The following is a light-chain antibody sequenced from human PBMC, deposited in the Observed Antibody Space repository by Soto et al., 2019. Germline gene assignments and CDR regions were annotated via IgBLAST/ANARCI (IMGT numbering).Light chain of an antibody. CDR1: QSVSSY. V-gene: IGKV3-11*01. CDR3: QQRSNWPQIT. J-gene: IGKJ5*01. CDR2: DAS. Sequence: IGWTQSPATLSLSPGERATLSCRASQSVSSYLAWYQQKPGQAPRLLIYDASNRATGIPARFSGSGSGTDFTLTISSLEPEDFAVYYCQQRSNWPQITFAQGTRLEIK.